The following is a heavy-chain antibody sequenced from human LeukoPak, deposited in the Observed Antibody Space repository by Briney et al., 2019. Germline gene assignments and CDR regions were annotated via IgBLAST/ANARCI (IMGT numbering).Heavy chain of an antibody. CDR3: ATGIAAASIYFFDY. V-gene: IGHV4-39*01. Sequence: PSETLSLTCTVSGGSISSNSFYWGWIRQPPGKGLEWIGSIYYSGSTYYNPSLKSRVTISVDTSKNQFSLKLSSVTAADTAIYYCATGIAAASIYFFDYWGQGTLVTVSS. D-gene: IGHD6-13*01. CDR2: IYYSGST. J-gene: IGHJ4*02. CDR1: GGSISSNSFY.